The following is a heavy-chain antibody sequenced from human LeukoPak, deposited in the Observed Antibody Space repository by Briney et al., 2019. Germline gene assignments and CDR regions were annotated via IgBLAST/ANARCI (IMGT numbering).Heavy chain of an antibody. Sequence: SETLSLTCAVSGDSISSGGYSWSWIRQPPGKGPEWIGYIYYSGSTYYNPSLKSRVTISVDTSKNQFSLKLSSVTAADTAVYYCARTVNYVGYCSSTSCYPLYYFDYWGQGTLVTVSS. CDR2: IYYSGST. V-gene: IGHV4-30-4*08. D-gene: IGHD2-2*01. J-gene: IGHJ4*02. CDR1: GDSISSGGYS. CDR3: ARTVNYVGYCSSTSCYPLYYFDY.